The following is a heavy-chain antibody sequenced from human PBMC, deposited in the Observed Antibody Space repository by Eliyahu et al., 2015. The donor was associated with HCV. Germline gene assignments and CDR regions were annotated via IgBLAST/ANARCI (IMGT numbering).Heavy chain of an antibody. D-gene: IGHD5-12*01. V-gene: IGHV4-59*01. Sequence: QVQLQESGPGLVMPSETLSLTCTVSGGSXSXXYWSWIRQPPGKGLEWIGYIYYSGSTNYNPSLKSRVTISVDTSRTRFSLKLSSXTAADTAVYYCARDQFKWLRSRYYYGMDVWGQGTTVTVSS. J-gene: IGHJ6*02. CDR1: GGSXSXXY. CDR2: IYYSGST. CDR3: ARDQFKWLRSRYYYGMDV.